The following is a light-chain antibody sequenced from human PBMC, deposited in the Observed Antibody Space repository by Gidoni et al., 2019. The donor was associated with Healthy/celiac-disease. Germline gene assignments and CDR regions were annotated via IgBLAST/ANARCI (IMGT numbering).Light chain of an antibody. CDR1: QSVSSSY. CDR3: QQYGSSPT. CDR2: GAS. V-gene: IGKV3-20*01. Sequence: EIVLTQSPGTLSLSPGERAPLSCRASQSVSSSYLAWYQQKPGQAPRLLIYGASSRATGLPDRFSGSGSGTDFTLTISRLEPEDFAVYYCQQYGSSPTFGQGTKVEIK. J-gene: IGKJ1*01.